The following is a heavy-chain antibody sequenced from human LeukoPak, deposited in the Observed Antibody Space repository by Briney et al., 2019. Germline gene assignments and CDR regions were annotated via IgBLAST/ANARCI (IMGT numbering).Heavy chain of an antibody. CDR1: GGSINNYY. CDR2: IYYSGST. V-gene: IGHV4-59*01. Sequence: PSETLSLTCTVSGGSINNYYWSWIRQPPGKGLEWIGYIYYSGSTNYNPSLKSRVTISVDTSKNQFSLKLSSVTAADTAVYYCARIRFGVVIMDYWGQGTLVTVSS. CDR3: ARIRFGVVIMDY. J-gene: IGHJ4*02. D-gene: IGHD3-3*01.